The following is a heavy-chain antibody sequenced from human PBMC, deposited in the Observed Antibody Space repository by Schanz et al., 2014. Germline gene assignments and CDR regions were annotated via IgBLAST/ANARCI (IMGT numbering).Heavy chain of an antibody. J-gene: IGHJ4*02. D-gene: IGHD3-10*01. V-gene: IGHV3-11*04. CDR1: GFVFGDYY. CDR3: VSSGSYSSYAF. Sequence: QVQVVQSGGGLVKPGGSLRLSCAASGFVFGDYYMTWIRQAPGKGPEWVSYIRSSSTPIYYADSVKGRFTISRDNAKNSLYLQMNSLRAEDTAVYHCVSSGSYSSYAFWGQGTLVTVSS. CDR2: IRSSSTPI.